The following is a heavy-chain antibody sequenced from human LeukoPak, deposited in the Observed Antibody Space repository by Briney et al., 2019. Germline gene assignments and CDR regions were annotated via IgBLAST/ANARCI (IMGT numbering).Heavy chain of an antibody. CDR1: GYTFTGYY. D-gene: IGHD1-26*01. V-gene: IGHV1-2*04. CDR3: ARDGFRWELLY. J-gene: IGHJ4*02. CDR2: INPNRGGT. Sequence: ASVKVSCKASGYTFTGYYMHWVRQAPGQGLEWMGWINPNRGGTNYAQKFQGWVTMTRDTSISTAYMELSRLRSDDTAVYYSARDGFRWELLYWGQGTLVTVSS.